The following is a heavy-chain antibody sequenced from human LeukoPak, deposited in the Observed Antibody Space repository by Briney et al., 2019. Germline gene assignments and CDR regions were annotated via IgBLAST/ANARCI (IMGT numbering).Heavy chain of an antibody. CDR3: AKGFSSGYFQFDY. J-gene: IGHJ4*02. D-gene: IGHD3-22*01. CDR2: ISGSGGST. CDR1: GFTFSSYA. Sequence: SGGSLRLSCAASGFTFSSYAMSWVRQAPGKGLEWVSAISGSGGSTYYADSVEGRFTISRDNSKNTLYLQMNSLRAEDTAVYYCAKGFSSGYFQFDYWGQGTLVTVSS. V-gene: IGHV3-23*01.